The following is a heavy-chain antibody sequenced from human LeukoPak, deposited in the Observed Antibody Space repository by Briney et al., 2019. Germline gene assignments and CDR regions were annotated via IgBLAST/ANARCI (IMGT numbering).Heavy chain of an antibody. Sequence: GESLRLSCAASGFTFSSYSMNWVRQAPGKGLVWVSRINSDGSSTSYADSVKGRFTISRDNAKNTLYLQMNSLRAEDTAVYYCARETGKRGMDVWGQGTTVTVSS. CDR3: ARETGKRGMDV. CDR1: GFTFSSYS. D-gene: IGHD1-1*01. CDR2: INSDGSST. J-gene: IGHJ6*02. V-gene: IGHV3-74*01.